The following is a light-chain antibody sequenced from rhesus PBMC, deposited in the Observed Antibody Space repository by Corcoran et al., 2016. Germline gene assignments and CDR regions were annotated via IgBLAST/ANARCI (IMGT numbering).Light chain of an antibody. CDR3: QSYDSSLNVDV. Sequence: QSVLTQPPSVSGAPGQRVSISCTGSSSNIGGYSVSWYQQLPGTVPKLLIFENNKRPSGFSDRFSGSKSGTSASLTITGLQFEDEGDYYCQSYDSSLNVDVFGSGTKLTVL. J-gene: IGLJ6*01. V-gene: IGLV1-64*01. CDR2: ENN. CDR1: SSNIGGYS.